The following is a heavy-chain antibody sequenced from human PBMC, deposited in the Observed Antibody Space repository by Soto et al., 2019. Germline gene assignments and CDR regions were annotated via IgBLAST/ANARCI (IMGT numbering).Heavy chain of an antibody. D-gene: IGHD6-13*01. V-gene: IGHV1-18*01. CDR1: GYTFTSYG. CDR2: ISAYNGNT. J-gene: IGHJ6*02. Sequence: ASVKVSCKASGYTFTSYGISWVRQAPGQGLEWMGWISAYNGNTNYAQKLQGRVTMTTDTSTSTAYMELRSLRSDDTAVYYCARDPRIAAAEYYYGMDVWGQGTTVTVSS. CDR3: ARDPRIAAAEYYYGMDV.